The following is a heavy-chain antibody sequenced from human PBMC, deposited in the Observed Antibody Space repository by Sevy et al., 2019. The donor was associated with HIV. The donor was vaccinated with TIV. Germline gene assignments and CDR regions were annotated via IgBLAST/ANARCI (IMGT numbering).Heavy chain of an antibody. Sequence: GGSLRLSCAASGFTFPINAVGWVRQAPGKGLEWVSLISGSGSSTYYADSVKGRFTISGDNSKNTLYLQMHSLRAEDTAVYYCAKCVYAYEYFFDYWGQGTLVTVSS. D-gene: IGHD3-16*01. V-gene: IGHV3-23*01. CDR1: GFTFPINA. CDR2: ISGSGSST. J-gene: IGHJ4*02. CDR3: AKCVYAYEYFFDY.